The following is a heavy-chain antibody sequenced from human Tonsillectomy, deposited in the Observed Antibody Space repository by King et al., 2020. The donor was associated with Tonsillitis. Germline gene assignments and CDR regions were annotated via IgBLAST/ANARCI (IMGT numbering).Heavy chain of an antibody. J-gene: IGHJ4*02. D-gene: IGHD3-22*01. V-gene: IGHV4-59*01. CDR3: ARAGDYYDSSGYYGSYYFDY. CDR2: IYYSGST. Sequence: QLQESGPGLVKPSETLSLTCTVSGGSISSYYWSWIRQPPGKGLEWIGYIYYSGSTNYNPSLKSRVTLSVDTSTNQFSLKLSSVPAADTAVYYCARAGDYYDSSGYYGSYYFDYWGQGTLVTVSS. CDR1: GGSISSYY.